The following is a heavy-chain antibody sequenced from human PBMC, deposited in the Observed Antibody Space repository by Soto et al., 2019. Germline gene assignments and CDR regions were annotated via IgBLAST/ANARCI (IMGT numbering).Heavy chain of an antibody. CDR2: INHSGST. Sequence: SETLSLTCAVYGGSFSGYYWSWIRQPPGKGLEWIGEINHSGSTNYNPSLKSRVTISVDTSKNQFSLKLSSVTAAGTAVYYCAREVVVVVAALAPTLGAYDCWGQGTLVTVXS. D-gene: IGHD2-15*01. V-gene: IGHV4-34*01. CDR3: AREVVVVVAALAPTLGAYDC. CDR1: GGSFSGYY. J-gene: IGHJ4*02.